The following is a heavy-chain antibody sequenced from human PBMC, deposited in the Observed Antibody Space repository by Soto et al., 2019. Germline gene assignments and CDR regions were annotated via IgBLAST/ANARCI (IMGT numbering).Heavy chain of an antibody. V-gene: IGHV3-30*03. D-gene: IGHD1-26*01. CDR1: GFTFSSYG. CDR2: ISDDGSNK. J-gene: IGHJ4*02. CDR3: AATYSGSYYAVDY. Sequence: VQLVESGGGVVQPGRSLRLSCAASGFTFSSYGIHWVRQAPGKGLEWVAVISDDGSNKYYADSVKGRFTISRDNSKTTLCLQMNSLRPEDTAVFYCAATYSGSYYAVDYWGQGTLVTVSS.